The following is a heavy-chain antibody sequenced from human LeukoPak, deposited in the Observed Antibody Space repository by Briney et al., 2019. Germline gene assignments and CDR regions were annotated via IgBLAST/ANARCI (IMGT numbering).Heavy chain of an antibody. CDR2: ISPDRT. V-gene: IGHV3-23*01. CDR3: VKEHVDRAFTRSFEI. CDR1: GFSFSTNP. D-gene: IGHD3-10*01. J-gene: IGHJ3*02. Sequence: PGGSLRLSCAASGFSFSTNPMSWVRQAPGKGLEWVSAISPDRTYYADSVKGRLTISRDNYKNTVDLHINSPRAEDTAIYYCVKEHVDRAFTRSFEIWGQGTMVTVSS.